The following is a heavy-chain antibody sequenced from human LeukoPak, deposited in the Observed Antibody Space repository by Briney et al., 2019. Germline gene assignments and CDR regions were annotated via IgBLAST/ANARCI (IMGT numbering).Heavy chain of an antibody. V-gene: IGHV4-59*01. CDR3: ARTLTGIAVAGTFFWFDP. CDR1: GGSISSYY. CDR2: IYYSGST. D-gene: IGHD6-19*01. J-gene: IGHJ5*02. Sequence: SETLSLTCTVSGGSISSYYWSWIRQPPGKGLEWIGYIYYSGSTNYNPSLKSRVTISVDTSKNQFSLKLSSVTAADTAVYYCARTLTGIAVAGTFFWFDPWGQGTLVTVSS.